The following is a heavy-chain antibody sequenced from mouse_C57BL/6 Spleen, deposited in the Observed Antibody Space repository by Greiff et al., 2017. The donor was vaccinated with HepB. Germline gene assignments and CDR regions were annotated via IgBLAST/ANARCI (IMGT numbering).Heavy chain of an antibody. CDR1: GFTFSSYG. V-gene: IGHV5-6*01. CDR3: ARQDYGSVMDY. CDR2: ISSGGSYT. D-gene: IGHD1-1*01. Sequence: EVMLVESGGDLVKPGGSLKLSCAASGFTFSSYGMSWVRQTPDKRLEWVATISSGGSYTYYPDSVKGRFTISRDNAKNTLYLQMSSLKSEDTAMYYCARQDYGSVMDYWGQGTSVTVSS. J-gene: IGHJ4*01.